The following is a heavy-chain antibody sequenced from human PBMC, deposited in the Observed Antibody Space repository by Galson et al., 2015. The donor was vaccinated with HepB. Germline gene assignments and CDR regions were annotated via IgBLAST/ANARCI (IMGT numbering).Heavy chain of an antibody. J-gene: IGHJ4*02. CDR1: GFTLNNAW. CDR2: IKTRTDGGTT. Sequence: SLRLSCAVSGFTLNNAWMSWVRQAPGKGLEWVGRIKTRTDGGTTDYAAPVKGRFTISRDVSTSTVFLQMNSLKTEDTAVYYCAFSPVYCRGGSCFRHLFDYWGQGTLVTASS. CDR3: AFSPVYCRGGSCFRHLFDY. D-gene: IGHD2-15*01. V-gene: IGHV3-15*01.